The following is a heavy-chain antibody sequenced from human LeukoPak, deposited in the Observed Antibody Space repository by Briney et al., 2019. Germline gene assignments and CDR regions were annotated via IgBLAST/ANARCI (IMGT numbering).Heavy chain of an antibody. CDR2: ISGSGDST. V-gene: IGHV3-23*01. CDR3: AKDGSVAVAGTPTDY. D-gene: IGHD6-19*01. Sequence: GGSLRLSCAASGFTFSSYAMSWVRQAPGKGREWVSVISGSGDSTYYTESVKGRFTISRDNSKNTLFLQMSSLRAEDTAVYYCAKDGSVAVAGTPTDYWGQGTLVTASS. CDR1: GFTFSSYA. J-gene: IGHJ4*02.